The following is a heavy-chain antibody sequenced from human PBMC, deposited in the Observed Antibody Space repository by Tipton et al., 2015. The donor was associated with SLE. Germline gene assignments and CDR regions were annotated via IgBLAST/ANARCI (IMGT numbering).Heavy chain of an antibody. CDR2: MNPNSGNT. V-gene: IGHV1-8*02. Sequence: QLVQSGAEVKKPGASVKVSCKASGYTFTSYGISWVRQATGQGLEWMGWMNPNSGNTGYAQKFQGRVTMTRNTSVSTAYMELISLRSEDTAVYYCARVSFQGWFYPWGQGTLGSVTS. J-gene: IGHJ5*02. D-gene: IGHD3-16*02. CDR1: GYTFTSYG. CDR3: ARVSFQGWFYP.